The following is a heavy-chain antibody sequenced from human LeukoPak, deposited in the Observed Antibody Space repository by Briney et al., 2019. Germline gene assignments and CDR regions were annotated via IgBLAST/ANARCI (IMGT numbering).Heavy chain of an antibody. CDR1: GFTFTTYA. J-gene: IGHJ4*02. CDR2: FCNTSGSS. D-gene: IGHD5-12*01. V-gene: IGHV3-23*01. CDR3: AKDNDPRAYSAYDSYDY. Sequence: GGSLRFSCSGSGFTFTTYAMGWVRQAPGKGLEWVSAFCNTSGSSSHAHPGRGRLTISRDNSKNTLFLQMNSLRAEDTAVYYCAKDNDPRAYSAYDSYDYWGQGTLVTVSS.